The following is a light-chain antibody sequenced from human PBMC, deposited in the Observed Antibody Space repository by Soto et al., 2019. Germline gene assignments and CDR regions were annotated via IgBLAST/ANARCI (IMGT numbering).Light chain of an antibody. J-gene: IGKJ4*01. CDR3: QQLNNYPLT. CDR2: SAS. CDR1: QDIGNF. V-gene: IGKV1-9*01. Sequence: DIQLTQSPSFVSASVGDRVTITFRASQDIGNFLAWYQQKPGKAPKLLIYSASTLQSGVPSRFSGSGSAAEFSLTISSLQPEDFAAYFCQQLNNYPLTFGGGTKVDIK.